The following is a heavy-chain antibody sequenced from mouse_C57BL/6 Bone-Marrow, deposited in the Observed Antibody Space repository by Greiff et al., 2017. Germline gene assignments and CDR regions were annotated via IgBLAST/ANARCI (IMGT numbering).Heavy chain of an antibody. J-gene: IGHJ1*03. CDR2: IDPENGDT. CDR1: GFNIKDDY. V-gene: IGHV14-4*01. CDR3: TCNYYWYFDV. Sequence: VQLQQSGAELVRPGASVKLSCTASGFNIKDDYMHWVKQWPEQGLEWIGWIDPENGDTEYVSKFQGQVTITADTSSNTAYLQLSSLTSEDTAVNYYTCNYYWYFDVWGTGTTVTVSS. D-gene: IGHD2-1*01.